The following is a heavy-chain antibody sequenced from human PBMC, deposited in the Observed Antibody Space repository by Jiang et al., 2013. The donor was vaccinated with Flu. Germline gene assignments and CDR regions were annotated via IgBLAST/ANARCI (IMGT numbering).Heavy chain of an antibody. CDR2: IYHSGST. CDR1: GYSISSGYY. Sequence: GPGLVKPSETLSLTCTVSGYSISSGYYWGWIRQPPGKGLEWIGSIYHSGSTYYNPSLKSRVTISVDTSKNQFSLKLSSVTAADTAVYYCARGKSGYGDYSQGPEWFDPWGQGTPGHRLL. J-gene: IGHJ5*02. D-gene: IGHD4-17*01. CDR3: ARGKSGYGDYSQGPEWFDP. V-gene: IGHV4-38-2*02.